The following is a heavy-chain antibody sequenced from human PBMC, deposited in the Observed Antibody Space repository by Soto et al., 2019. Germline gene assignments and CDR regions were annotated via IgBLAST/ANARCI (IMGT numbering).Heavy chain of an antibody. Sequence: SETLSLTCTVSGGSISSYYWSWIRQPPGKGLEWIGYIYYSGSTNYNPSLKSRVTISVDTSKNQFSLKLSSVTAADTAVYYCARGIEGWYQGRYYYGMDVWGQGTRVTV. CDR2: IYYSGST. V-gene: IGHV4-59*08. CDR3: ARGIEGWYQGRYYYGMDV. D-gene: IGHD6-19*01. CDR1: GGSISSYY. J-gene: IGHJ6*02.